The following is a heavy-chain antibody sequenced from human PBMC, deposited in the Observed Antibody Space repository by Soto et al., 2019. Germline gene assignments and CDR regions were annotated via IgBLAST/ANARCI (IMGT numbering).Heavy chain of an antibody. Sequence: EVQLLESGGGLVQPGGSLRLSCAASGFTFSSYAMSWVRQAPGKGLEWVSAISGSGGSTYYADSVKGRFTISRDNSKNTLYLQMNSLRAEDTAVYYCAKGVAVTMGGFNAFDSWGQGTMVTVSS. CDR1: GFTFSSYA. CDR3: AKGVAVTMGGFNAFDS. V-gene: IGHV3-23*01. J-gene: IGHJ3*02. CDR2: ISGSGGST. D-gene: IGHD3-16*01.